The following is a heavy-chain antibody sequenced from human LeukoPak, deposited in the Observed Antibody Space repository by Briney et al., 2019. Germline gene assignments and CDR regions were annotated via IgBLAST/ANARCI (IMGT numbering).Heavy chain of an antibody. CDR3: ARSFRGGSWYRPFDY. Sequence: SMKVSCKASGGTFSSYAISWVRQAPGQGLEWMGGIIPIFGTANYAQKFQGRVTITADESTSTAYMELSSLRSEDTAVYYCARSFRGGSWYRPFDYWGQGTLVTVSS. V-gene: IGHV1-69*13. D-gene: IGHD6-13*01. CDR2: IIPIFGTA. J-gene: IGHJ4*02. CDR1: GGTFSSYA.